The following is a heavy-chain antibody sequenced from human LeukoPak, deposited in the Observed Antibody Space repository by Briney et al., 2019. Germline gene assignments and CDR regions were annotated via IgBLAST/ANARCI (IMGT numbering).Heavy chain of an antibody. CDR1: GFTFSSYS. CDR3: ASTYDTRPEGYFQH. CDR2: ISSSSSYM. D-gene: IGHD3-3*01. V-gene: IGHV3-21*01. J-gene: IGHJ1*01. Sequence: GSLRLSCAASGFTFSSYSMNWVRQVPGKGLEWVSSISSSSSYMYYADSVKGRFTISRDNAKNSLYLQMNSLRAEDTAVYYCASTYDTRPEGYFQHWGQGTLVTVSS.